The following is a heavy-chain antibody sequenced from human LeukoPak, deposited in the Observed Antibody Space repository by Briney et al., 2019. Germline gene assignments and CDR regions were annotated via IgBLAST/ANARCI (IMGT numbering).Heavy chain of an antibody. D-gene: IGHD6-19*01. CDR2: IYPGDSDT. J-gene: IGHJ4*02. Sequence: GQSLKISCTGSGYTFASYWTGWVRQMPGKGLEWMGIIYPGDSDTRYSPSFRGQVTISADKSISTAYLQWNSLKASDSAMYYCARKVAGGCVDYWGQGTLVTVSS. CDR3: ARKVAGGCVDY. CDR1: GYTFASYW. V-gene: IGHV5-51*01.